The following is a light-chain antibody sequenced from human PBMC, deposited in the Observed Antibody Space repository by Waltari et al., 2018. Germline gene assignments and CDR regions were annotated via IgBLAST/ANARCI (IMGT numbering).Light chain of an antibody. CDR3: QQSHSTPWT. V-gene: IGKV1-39*01. J-gene: IGKJ1*01. Sequence: DIQMTQSPSSLSASVGDRVTITCRTSQSIGSYSNWYQRKPGKAPKLLIYAASNLQSGVPSRFSGSGSGTDFTLTISSLQPEDFATYYCQQSHSTPWTFGQGTKVEIK. CDR1: QSIGSY. CDR2: AAS.